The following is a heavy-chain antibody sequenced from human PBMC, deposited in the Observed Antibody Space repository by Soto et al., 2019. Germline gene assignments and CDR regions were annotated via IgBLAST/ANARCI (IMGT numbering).Heavy chain of an antibody. J-gene: IGHJ5*02. D-gene: IGHD1-26*01. CDR3: ARAPRDGSYYEDISLRGDNWFDP. Sequence: GGSLRLSCAASGFTFSSYAMHWVRQAPGKGLEWVAVISYDGSNKYYADSVKGRFTISRDNSKNTLYLQMNSLRAEDTAVYYCARAPRDGSYYEDISLRGDNWFDPWGQGTLVTVSS. V-gene: IGHV3-30-3*01. CDR1: GFTFSSYA. CDR2: ISYDGSNK.